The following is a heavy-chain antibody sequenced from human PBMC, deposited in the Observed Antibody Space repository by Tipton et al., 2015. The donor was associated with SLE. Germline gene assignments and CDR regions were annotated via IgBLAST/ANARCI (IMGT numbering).Heavy chain of an antibody. CDR1: GGSFSGYY. V-gene: IGHV4-34*01. CDR2: INHSGST. D-gene: IGHD4-17*01. Sequence: TLSLTCAVYGGSFSGYYWSWIRQPPAKGLERIGEINHSGSTNYNPPLKSRVTISVDTPKNQFSLKLSSVTAADTAVYYCARENRSLRGLFDYWGQGTLVTVSS. J-gene: IGHJ4*02. CDR3: ARENRSLRGLFDY.